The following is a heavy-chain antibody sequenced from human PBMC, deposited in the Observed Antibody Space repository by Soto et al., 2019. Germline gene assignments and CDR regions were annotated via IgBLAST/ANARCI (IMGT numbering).Heavy chain of an antibody. V-gene: IGHV2-5*02. D-gene: IGHD3-22*01. CDR1: GFSLSTSGVG. Sequence: SGPTLVNPTQTLTLTCTFSGFSLSTSGVGVGWIRQPPGKALEWLALIYWDDDKRYSPSLKSRLTITKDTSKNQVVLTMTNMDPVDTATYYCAHTGNWPYYYDSSGYYSFDYRAQRTPVTVSS. CDR3: AHTGNWPYYYDSSGYYSFDY. CDR2: IYWDDDK. J-gene: IGHJ4*02.